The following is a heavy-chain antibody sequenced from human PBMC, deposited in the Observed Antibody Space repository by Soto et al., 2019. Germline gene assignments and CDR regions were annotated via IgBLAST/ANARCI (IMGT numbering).Heavy chain of an antibody. CDR1: EYTFKTYA. V-gene: IGHV1-3*01. D-gene: IGHD3-22*01. CDR2: IDAGNANT. CDR3: ARDSIYYYDSSGDIRRAFDI. J-gene: IGHJ3*02. Sequence: ASVKVSCKASEYTFKTYAMHWVRQAPGQALEWMGWIDAGNANTKYSQKFQGRVTISRDTSASTAYLELSSLRSEDTAVYYCARDSIYYYDSSGDIRRAFDIWG.